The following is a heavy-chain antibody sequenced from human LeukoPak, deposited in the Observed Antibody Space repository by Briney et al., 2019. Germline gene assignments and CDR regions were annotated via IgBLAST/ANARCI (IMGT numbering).Heavy chain of an antibody. CDR3: VRLSRGAMNYYMDV. Sequence: PTGGSLRLSCAASGFTFSSYGMHWVRQAPGKGLEWVAVISYDGSNKYYADSVKGRFTISRDNSKNTLYLQMNSLKTEDTGVYYCVRLSRGAMNYYMDVWGKGTTVTISS. CDR1: GFTFSSYG. CDR2: ISYDGSNK. D-gene: IGHD3-10*01. V-gene: IGHV3-30*03. J-gene: IGHJ6*03.